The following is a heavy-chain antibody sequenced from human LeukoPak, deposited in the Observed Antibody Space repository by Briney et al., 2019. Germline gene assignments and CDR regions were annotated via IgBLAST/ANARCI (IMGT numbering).Heavy chain of an antibody. D-gene: IGHD6-19*01. CDR2: ISSSSCYI. V-gene: IGHV3-21*04. J-gene: IGHJ4*02. CDR3: ARLSGWFDY. Sequence: GGSLRLSCVASGFIFSDYAMNWVRQAPGKGLEWVSSISSSSCYIYYADSVKGRVTISRDNAKNSLYLQMNSLRAEDTAVYYCARLSGWFDYWGQGTLVTVSS. CDR1: GFIFSDYA.